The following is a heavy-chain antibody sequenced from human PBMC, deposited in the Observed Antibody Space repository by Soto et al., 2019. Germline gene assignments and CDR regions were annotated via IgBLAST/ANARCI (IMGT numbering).Heavy chain of an antibody. V-gene: IGHV4-61*01. D-gene: IGHD2-2*01. Sequence: PSETLSLTCTVSGGSVSSGSYYWSWIRQPPGKGLEWIGYIYYSGSTNYNPSLKSRVTISVDTSKNQFSLKLSSVTAADTAVYYCARDSRYCSSTSCHYYYYYGMDVWGQGTTATVSS. CDR2: IYYSGST. J-gene: IGHJ6*02. CDR3: ARDSRYCSSTSCHYYYYYGMDV. CDR1: GGSVSSGSYY.